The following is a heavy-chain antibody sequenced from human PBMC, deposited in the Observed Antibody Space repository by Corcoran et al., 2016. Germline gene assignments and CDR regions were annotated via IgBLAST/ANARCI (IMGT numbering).Heavy chain of an antibody. CDR3: ARECPTMYSLWFVKPYAFDI. CDR2: IYTSGST. D-gene: IGHD3-10*01. Sequence: QVQLQESGPGLVKPSETLSLTCNVSGGSISSYYWSWIRQPAGKGLEWIGRIYTSGSTNYNPSLKSRVTMSVETSKNQFSLKLSSVTASDTAVYYCARECPTMYSLWFVKPYAFDIWGQGTMVTVSS. J-gene: IGHJ3*02. CDR1: GGSISSYY. V-gene: IGHV4-4*07.